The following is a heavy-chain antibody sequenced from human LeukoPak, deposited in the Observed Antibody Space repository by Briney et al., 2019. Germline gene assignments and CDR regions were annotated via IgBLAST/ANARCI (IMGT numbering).Heavy chain of an antibody. D-gene: IGHD6-13*01. Sequence: SETLSLTCTVSGGSISSYYWSWIRQSPGKGLEWIGYVHYSGSTNYNPSLKSRVTISIDTSKNQFSLKLSSVTAADTAVYYCARDLTSSSWFWFDPWGQGTLVTVSS. CDR3: ARDLTSSSWFWFDP. J-gene: IGHJ5*02. CDR2: VHYSGST. CDR1: GGSISSYY. V-gene: IGHV4-59*01.